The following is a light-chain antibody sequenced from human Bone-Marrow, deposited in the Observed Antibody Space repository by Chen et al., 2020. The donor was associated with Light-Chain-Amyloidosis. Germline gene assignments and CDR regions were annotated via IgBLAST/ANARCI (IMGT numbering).Light chain of an antibody. J-gene: IGKJ2*01. CDR1: QTLLHKNGKTY. V-gene: IGKV2D-29*01. CDR2: EVS. CDR3: MQSKHLPYT. Sequence: DILITQTPLSISVTPGQQASISCKSSQTLLHKNGKTYLYWYVQKSGQPPHLLMYEVSNRFSGVPLRFSGSGSGTEFTLEISRVEAEDAGIYFCMQSKHLPYTFGPGTRLEIK.